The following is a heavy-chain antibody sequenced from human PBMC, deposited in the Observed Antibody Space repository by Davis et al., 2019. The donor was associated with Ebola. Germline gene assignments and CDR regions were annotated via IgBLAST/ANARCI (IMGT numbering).Heavy chain of an antibody. J-gene: IGHJ4*02. CDR2: IKQDGSEI. D-gene: IGHD2-8*01. Sequence: GGSLRLSCAPSGFSFSYYWMSWVRQAPGKGLEWVANIKQDGSEIYYVDSVKGRFTISRDNAKNTLYLQMNSLRVEDTAVYYCACYVLGWGQGTLVTVSS. CDR1: GFSFSYYW. CDR3: ACYVLG. V-gene: IGHV3-7*01.